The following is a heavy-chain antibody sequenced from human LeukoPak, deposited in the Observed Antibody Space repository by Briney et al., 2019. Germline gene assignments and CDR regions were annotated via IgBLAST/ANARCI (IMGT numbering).Heavy chain of an antibody. CDR2: ISSNGDNT. Sequence: QSGGSLRLSCSASGFPFNTYAIHWVRQAPGKGLEYVAGISSNGDNTDFADSVKGRFTISRDNSKNTLYLQMNSLRAEETAVYYCARPHGRWLQLPPGTSPTYFDYWGQGTLVTVSS. J-gene: IGHJ4*02. CDR3: ARPHGRWLQLPPGTSPTYFDY. D-gene: IGHD5-24*01. V-gene: IGHV3-64*04. CDR1: GFPFNTYA.